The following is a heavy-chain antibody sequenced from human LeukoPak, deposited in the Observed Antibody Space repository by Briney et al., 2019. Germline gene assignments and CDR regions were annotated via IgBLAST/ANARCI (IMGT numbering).Heavy chain of an antibody. D-gene: IGHD4-17*01. CDR2: NYYSGST. V-gene: IGHV4-59*08. CDR1: VRSISSYY. Sequence: SETLSLTCTVSVRSISSYYWSWIRQPPGKGLEWIGYNYYSGSTNYNPSLKSRVTISVDTSKNQFSLKLSSVTAADTAVYYCARHDYGDYVGLGAFDVWGQGTMVTVSS. CDR3: ARHDYGDYVGLGAFDV. J-gene: IGHJ3*01.